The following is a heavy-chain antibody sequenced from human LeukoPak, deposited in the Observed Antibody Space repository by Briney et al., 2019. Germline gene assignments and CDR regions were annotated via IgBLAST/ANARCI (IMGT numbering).Heavy chain of an antibody. CDR2: IYYSGST. V-gene: IGHV4-59*01. CDR1: GGSISSYY. CDR3: ARDHGSGWFSYFDY. Sequence: PSETLSLTCTVSGGSISSYYWSWIRQPPGKGLEWIGYIYYSGSTNYNPSLKSRVTISVDTSKNQFSLKLSSVTAADTAVYYCARDHGSGWFSYFDYWGQGTLVTVSS. D-gene: IGHD6-19*01. J-gene: IGHJ4*02.